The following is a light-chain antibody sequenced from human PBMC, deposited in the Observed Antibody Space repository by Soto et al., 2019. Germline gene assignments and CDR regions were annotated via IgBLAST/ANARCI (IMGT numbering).Light chain of an antibody. V-gene: IGKV1-39*01. CDR1: QKIHNF. Sequence: DIQMTQSPPSLSASLGDRVTVAWRASQKIHNFVSWHQQKPGQAPKLLIFLASTLESGAPSRFGGSGSGTDFTLTISSLQPEDFATYYCQQSFSNPRTFGGGTKVDIK. J-gene: IGKJ4*01. CDR2: LAS. CDR3: QQSFSNPRT.